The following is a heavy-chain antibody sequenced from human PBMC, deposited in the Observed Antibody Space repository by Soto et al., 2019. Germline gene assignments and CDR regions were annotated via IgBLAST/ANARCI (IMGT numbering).Heavy chain of an antibody. D-gene: IGHD2-8*01. CDR1: GGSISSGDYY. CDR2: IYHTGIT. Sequence: QVQLQESGPGLVKPSQTLSLTCTVSGGSISSGDYYWSWIRQPPGKGLEWIGYIYHTGITFYNPSLKSRVTLSVDTSKNQLSLKLKSVTAADTAVYYCATYXXXXXXXXGYFDPWGQGTLVTVSS. V-gene: IGHV4-30-4*01. CDR3: ATYXXXXXXXXGYFDP. J-gene: IGHJ5*02.